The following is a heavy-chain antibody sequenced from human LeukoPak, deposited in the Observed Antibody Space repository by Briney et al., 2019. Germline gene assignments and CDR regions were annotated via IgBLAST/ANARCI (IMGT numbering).Heavy chain of an antibody. CDR3: ARQYFGYDTSGPYAHFDS. CDR1: GGSISSGNYY. Sequence: SETLSLTCTVSGGSISSGNYYWSWIRQPAGKGLEWIGRIYTSGSTNYNPSLKSRVTISVDTSKNQFSLRLSSVTAADTAVYFCARQYFGYDTSGPYAHFDSWGQGTLVTVSS. CDR2: IYTSGST. J-gene: IGHJ4*02. V-gene: IGHV4-61*02. D-gene: IGHD3-22*01.